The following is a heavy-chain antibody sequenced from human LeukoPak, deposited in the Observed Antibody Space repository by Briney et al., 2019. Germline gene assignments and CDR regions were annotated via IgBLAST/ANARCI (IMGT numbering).Heavy chain of an antibody. J-gene: IGHJ3*02. Sequence: ASVKVSCKASGYTFTSYYMHWVRQAPGQGLEWMGIINPSGGSTSYAQKFQGRVTMTRDTSTSTVYMELSSLRSEDTAVYYCARARTRYSGSYGGAFDIWGQGTMVTVSS. D-gene: IGHD1-26*01. CDR3: ARARTRYSGSYGGAFDI. CDR1: GYTFTSYY. V-gene: IGHV1-46*01. CDR2: INPSGGST.